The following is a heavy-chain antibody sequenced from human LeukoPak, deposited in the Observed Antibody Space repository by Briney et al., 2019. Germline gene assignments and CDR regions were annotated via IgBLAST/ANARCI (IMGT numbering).Heavy chain of an antibody. J-gene: IGHJ4*02. CDR1: GFRFSDYY. CDR2: ISSGSSYT. D-gene: IGHD5-18*01. V-gene: IGHV3-11*05. CDR3: ARAGTAMDVDY. Sequence: GGSLRLSCAASGFRFSDYYMSWIRQAPGKGLEWVSYISSGSSYTNYADSVKGRFTIPRDNAKNSLYLQMNSLRAEDTAVYYCARAGTAMDVDYWGQGTLVTVSS.